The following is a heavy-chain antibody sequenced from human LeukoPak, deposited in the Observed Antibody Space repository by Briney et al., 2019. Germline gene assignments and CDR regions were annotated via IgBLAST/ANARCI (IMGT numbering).Heavy chain of an antibody. CDR2: ISYDGSNK. Sequence: GGSLRLSCAASGFTFSSYGMHWVRQAPGKGLEWVAVISYDGSNKYYADSVKGRFTISRDNSKNTLYLQMNSLRAEDTAVYYCAKDPGYYDSSDIFDYWGQGTLVTVSS. V-gene: IGHV3-30*18. J-gene: IGHJ4*02. D-gene: IGHD3-22*01. CDR1: GFTFSSYG. CDR3: AKDPGYYDSSDIFDY.